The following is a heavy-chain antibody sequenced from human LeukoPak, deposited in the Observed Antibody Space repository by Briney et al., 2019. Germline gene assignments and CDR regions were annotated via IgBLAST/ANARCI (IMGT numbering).Heavy chain of an antibody. CDR3: ARDLYCSRSNCYTVDY. J-gene: IGHJ4*02. D-gene: IGHD2-2*02. Sequence: SVKVSCKASGGTFSSYAISWVRQAPGQGLEWMGRIIPILGIANYAQKFQSRVTITADKSTSTAYMELSSLRSEDTAVYYCARDLYCSRSNCYTVDYWGQGTLVTVSS. CDR1: GGTFSSYA. V-gene: IGHV1-69*04. CDR2: IIPILGIA.